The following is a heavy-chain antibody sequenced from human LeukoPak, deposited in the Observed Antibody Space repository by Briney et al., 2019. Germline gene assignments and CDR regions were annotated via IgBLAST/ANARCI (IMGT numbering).Heavy chain of an antibody. CDR1: GGSFSGYY. J-gene: IGHJ4*02. CDR2: INHSGST. Sequence: PSETLSLTCAVYGGSFSGYYWSWIRQPPGKGLEWIGEINHSGSTNYNPSLKSRVTISVDKSKNQFSLKLSSVTAADTAVYYCARVSYYDSSGNREAFDYWGQGTLVTVSS. V-gene: IGHV4-34*01. CDR3: ARVSYYDSSGNREAFDY. D-gene: IGHD3-22*01.